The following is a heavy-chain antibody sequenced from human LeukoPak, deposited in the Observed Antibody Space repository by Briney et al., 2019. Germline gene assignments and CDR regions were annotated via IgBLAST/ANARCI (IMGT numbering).Heavy chain of an antibody. CDR2: INPSGGST. CDR1: VYIFTSYY. Sequence: ASVKVSFKASVYIFTSYYIHWLRQPPAQGLEWVGIINPSGGSTSYAQKFQGRVTMTRDMSTSTVYMELSSLRSQDTAVYYCARLYSGSYLVAFYTSGEGTMGTVSS. J-gene: IGHJ3*02. V-gene: IGHV1-46*01. CDR3: ARLYSGSYLVAFYT. D-gene: IGHD1-26*01.